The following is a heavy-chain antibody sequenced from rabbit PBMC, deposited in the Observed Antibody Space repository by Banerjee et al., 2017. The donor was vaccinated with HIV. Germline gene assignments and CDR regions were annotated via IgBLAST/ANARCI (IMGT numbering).Heavy chain of an antibody. Sequence: QSLEESGGDLVKPEGSLTLTCTASGIDFSSYYYMCWVRQAPGKGLEWIACIYVGSSGRTWYASWAKGRSTISKTSSTTVTLQMTSLTAADTATYFCVRSTSGYDIGDLWGPGTLVTVS. CDR2: IYVGSSGRT. CDR1: GIDFSSYYY. J-gene: IGHJ4*01. D-gene: IGHD1-1*01. CDR3: VRSTSGYDIGDL. V-gene: IGHV1S40*01.